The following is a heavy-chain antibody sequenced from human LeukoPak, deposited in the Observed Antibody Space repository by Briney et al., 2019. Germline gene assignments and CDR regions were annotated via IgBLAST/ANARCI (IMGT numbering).Heavy chain of an antibody. CDR2: ISSSGSTI. CDR1: GFTFSSYE. V-gene: IGHV3-48*03. D-gene: IGHD3-22*01. Sequence: GGSLRLSCAASGFTFSSYEMNWVRQAPGKGREGDSYISSSGSTIYYADSVKGRFTISRDNAKNSLYLQMNSLRAEDTAVYYCARGYYDSSGYYQRGQGVFDYWGQGTLVTVSS. CDR3: ARGYYDSSGYYQRGQGVFDY. J-gene: IGHJ4*02.